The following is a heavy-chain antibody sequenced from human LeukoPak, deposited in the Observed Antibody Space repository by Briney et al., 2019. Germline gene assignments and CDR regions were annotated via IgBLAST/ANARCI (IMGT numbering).Heavy chain of an antibody. CDR3: ARGDAYALNY. Sequence: GGSLRLSCEASGFTFSSYWMHWVRQAPGKGLVWVSRINSDGSTTAYADSVKGRFTISRDNAKNTLYLQMNSLRAEDTAVYYCARGDAYALNYWGQGTLVTVSS. D-gene: IGHD2-2*01. CDR1: GFTFSSYW. J-gene: IGHJ4*02. V-gene: IGHV3-74*01. CDR2: INSDGSTT.